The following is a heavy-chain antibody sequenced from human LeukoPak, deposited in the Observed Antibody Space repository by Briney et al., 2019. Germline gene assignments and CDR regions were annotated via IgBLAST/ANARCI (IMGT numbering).Heavy chain of an antibody. CDR1: GFTFSSYS. D-gene: IGHD3-22*01. CDR2: ISSSSSYI. J-gene: IGHJ4*02. CDR3: ARATRDYYDSSAIGY. V-gene: IGHV3-21*01. Sequence: GGSLRLSCAASGFTFSSYSMNWVRQAPGKGLEWVSSISSSSSYIYYADSVKGRFTISRDNAKNSLYPQMNSLRAEDTAVYYCARATRDYYDSSAIGYWGQGTLVTVSS.